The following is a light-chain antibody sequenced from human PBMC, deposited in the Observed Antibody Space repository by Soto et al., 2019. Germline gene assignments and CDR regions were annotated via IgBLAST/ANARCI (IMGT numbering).Light chain of an antibody. CDR3: HHYGSPPMM. Sequence: IVLTQSPGTLSLSPGDTAALSCRASQSVNNNNLAWYQQKPGQPPRLLFYGASSRATGVPDRFSGSGSGTDFTLTICGLEPEDFAVYYCHHYGSPPMMFGQGTKVEIK. J-gene: IGKJ1*01. V-gene: IGKV3-20*01. CDR2: GAS. CDR1: QSVNNNN.